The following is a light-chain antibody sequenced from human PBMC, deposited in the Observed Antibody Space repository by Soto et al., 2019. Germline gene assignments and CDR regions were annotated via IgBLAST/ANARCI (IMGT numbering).Light chain of an antibody. Sequence: DMQIGQSPSSLTASVGERVYITVRASQGISTFLNWYQQKPGKAPKLLIYAASSLQSGVPSSFSGSGSDADFTLTTSRLQPEHFATYSCQQSYSTTWTFGQGTKVDIK. J-gene: IGKJ1*01. V-gene: IGKV1-39*01. CDR3: QQSYSTTWT. CDR1: QGISTF. CDR2: AAS.